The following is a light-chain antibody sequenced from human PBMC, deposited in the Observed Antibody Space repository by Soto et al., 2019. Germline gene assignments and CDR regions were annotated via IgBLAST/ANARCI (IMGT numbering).Light chain of an antibody. J-gene: IGKJ3*01. CDR2: SAS. V-gene: IGKV1-39*01. CDR1: QNISIY. CDR3: QQSFGTPFT. Sequence: IQMTQSPSTLSASVGDRVTITCRASQNISIYLNWYHQRPGRAPNLLIYSASNLQSGVPSRLSGTGSETDFTLTISGLQSEDFATYFCQQSFGTPFTFGPGTTIDL.